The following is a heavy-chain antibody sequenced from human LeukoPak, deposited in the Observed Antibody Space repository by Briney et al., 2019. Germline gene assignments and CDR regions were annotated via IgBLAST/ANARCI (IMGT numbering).Heavy chain of an antibody. D-gene: IGHD2-2*02. V-gene: IGHV3-30*02. J-gene: IGHJ3*02. CDR3: ARSSPHCSSTSCYNDAFDI. Sequence: GGSLRLSCAASGFTFSSYGMHWVRQAPGKGLEWVAFIRYDGSNKYYADSVKGRFTISRDNSKITLYLQMNSLRAEDTAVYYCARSSPHCSSTSCYNDAFDIWGQGTMVTVSS. CDR2: IRYDGSNK. CDR1: GFTFSSYG.